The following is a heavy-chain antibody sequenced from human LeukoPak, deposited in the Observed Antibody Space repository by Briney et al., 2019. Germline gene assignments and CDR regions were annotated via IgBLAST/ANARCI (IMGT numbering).Heavy chain of an antibody. D-gene: IGHD3-3*01. J-gene: IGHJ4*02. CDR2: ISSSGSTI. CDR3: ARESMTGYDFWSGYYPRDFDY. Sequence: GGSLRLSCAASGFTFSDYYMSWIRQAPGKGLEWVSYISSSGSTIYYADSVKGRFTISRDNAKNSLYLQMNSLRAEDTAVYYCARESMTGYDFWSGYYPRDFDYWGQGTLVTVSS. V-gene: IGHV3-11*01. CDR1: GFTFSDYY.